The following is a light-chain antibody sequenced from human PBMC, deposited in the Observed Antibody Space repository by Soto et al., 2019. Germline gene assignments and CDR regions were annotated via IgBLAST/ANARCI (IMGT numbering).Light chain of an antibody. V-gene: IGKV3-15*01. CDR2: AAS. Sequence: EIVMTQSPATLSVSPGERATLSCRASQRISSNLAWYQHTTGQAPRLLIYAASTRATGIPARFSGSGSETEFTLTISSLQSEDFAVYYCQHYNNWPPYTFGQVTRLEI. J-gene: IGKJ2*01. CDR3: QHYNNWPPYT. CDR1: QRISSN.